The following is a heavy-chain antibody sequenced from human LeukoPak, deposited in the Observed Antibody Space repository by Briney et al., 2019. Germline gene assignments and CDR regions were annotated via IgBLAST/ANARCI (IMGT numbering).Heavy chain of an antibody. CDR1: GYSFTSYW. V-gene: IGHV5-51*01. CDR3: ERLTRGIVVP. Sequence: TGESLKIPCKCSGYSFTSYWIGWVRQMPGKGLEWMGIIYPGDSDTRYSPSFQGQVTISADKSISIAYLQWSSLKASDTAMYYCERLTRGIVVPWGQGTLVTVSS. D-gene: IGHD2-2*01. CDR2: IYPGDSDT. J-gene: IGHJ4*02.